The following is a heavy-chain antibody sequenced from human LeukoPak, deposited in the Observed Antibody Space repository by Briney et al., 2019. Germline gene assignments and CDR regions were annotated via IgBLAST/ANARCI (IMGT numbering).Heavy chain of an antibody. CDR1: GFTFSSYA. V-gene: IGHV3-30-3*01. J-gene: IGHJ4*02. CDR3: ARDRTVYSSSWFDY. CDR2: ISYDGSNK. D-gene: IGHD6-13*01. Sequence: GGSLRLSCAASGFTFSSYAMHWVRQAPGKGLEWVAVISYDGSNKYYADSVKGRFTISRDNSKNTLYLQMNSLRAEDTAVYYCARDRTVYSSSWFDYWGQGTLVTVSS.